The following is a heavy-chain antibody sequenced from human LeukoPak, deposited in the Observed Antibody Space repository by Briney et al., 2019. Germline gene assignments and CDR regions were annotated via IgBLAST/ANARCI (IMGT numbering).Heavy chain of an antibody. Sequence: GGSLRLSCAVSGFSFDDYAMHWVRQAPGKGLEWVSSISSSSIYIYYADSMKGRFTISRDNAKNSLFLQMNSLRADDTAVYYCARSPHYYMDVWGKGTTVTISS. V-gene: IGHV3-21*01. CDR3: ARSPHYYMDV. CDR1: GFSFDDYA. CDR2: ISSSSIYI. J-gene: IGHJ6*03.